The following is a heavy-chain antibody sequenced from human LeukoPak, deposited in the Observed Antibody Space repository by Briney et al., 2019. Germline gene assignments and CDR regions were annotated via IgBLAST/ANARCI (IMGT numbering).Heavy chain of an antibody. CDR2: IYYSGCT. V-gene: IGHV4-39*07. CDR3: ASGSGYSPFDY. CDR1: GGSISSSSYY. Sequence: SETLSLTCTVSGGSISSSSYYWGWIRQPPGKGLEWIGSIYYSGCTYYNPSLKSRVTISVDTSKNQFSLKLSSVTAADTAVYYCASGSGYSPFDYWGQGTLVTVS. D-gene: IGHD3-22*01. J-gene: IGHJ4*02.